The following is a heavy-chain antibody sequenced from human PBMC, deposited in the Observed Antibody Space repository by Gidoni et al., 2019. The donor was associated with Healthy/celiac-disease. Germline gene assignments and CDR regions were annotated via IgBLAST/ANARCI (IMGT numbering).Heavy chain of an antibody. Sequence: QVQLQESGPGLVKPSETLSLTCTVSGGSISSYYWSWIRQPPGKGLEWIGYIYYSGGTNYNPSLKSRVNRSVDTSKNQFSLKLRSVTGADTAMYYCARAGRSYQYGMDVWGQGTTVTVSS. V-gene: IGHV4-59*01. J-gene: IGHJ6*02. CDR3: ARAGRSYQYGMDV. CDR2: IYYSGGT. CDR1: GGSISSYY.